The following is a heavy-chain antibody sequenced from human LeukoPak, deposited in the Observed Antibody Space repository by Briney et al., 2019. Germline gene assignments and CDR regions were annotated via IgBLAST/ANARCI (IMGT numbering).Heavy chain of an antibody. CDR2: INHSGST. V-gene: IGHV4-34*01. D-gene: IGHD6-6*01. CDR1: GGSFSGYY. Sequence: SETLSLTCAVYGGSFSGYYWSWIRQPPGKGLEWIGEINHSGSTNYNPSLKSRVTISVDTSKNQFSLKLSSVTAADTAVYYCARHSRWGKYSSSPFDYWGQGTLVTVSS. J-gene: IGHJ4*02. CDR3: ARHSRWGKYSSSPFDY.